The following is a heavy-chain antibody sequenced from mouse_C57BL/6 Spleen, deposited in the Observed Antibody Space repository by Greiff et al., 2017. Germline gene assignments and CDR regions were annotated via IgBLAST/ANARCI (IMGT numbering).Heavy chain of an antibody. D-gene: IGHD2-2*01. CDR2: IDPSDSYT. Sequence: VQLQQPGAELVMPGASVKLSCKASGYTFTSYWMHWVKQRPGQGLEWIGEIDPSDSYTNYNQKFKGKSTLTVDKSSSTAYMQISSLTSEDSAVYYCARGGLRPYYFDYWGQGTTLTVSS. J-gene: IGHJ2*01. V-gene: IGHV1-69*01. CDR1: GYTFTSYW. CDR3: ARGGLRPYYFDY.